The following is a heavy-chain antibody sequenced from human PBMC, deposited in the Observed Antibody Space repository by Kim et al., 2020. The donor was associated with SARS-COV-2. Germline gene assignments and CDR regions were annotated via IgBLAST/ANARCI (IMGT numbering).Heavy chain of an antibody. CDR1: GFTFSSYW. Sequence: GGSLRLSCAASGFTFSSYWMHWVRQAPGKGLVWVSRINSDGGTTSYADSVKGRFTISRDNAKSTLYLQINSLRAEDTAVYYCASRRYTGTYYYFDYWGQGTLVTVSS. CDR3: ASRRYTGTYYYFDY. CDR2: INSDGGTT. V-gene: IGHV3-74*01. J-gene: IGHJ4*02. D-gene: IGHD1-26*01.